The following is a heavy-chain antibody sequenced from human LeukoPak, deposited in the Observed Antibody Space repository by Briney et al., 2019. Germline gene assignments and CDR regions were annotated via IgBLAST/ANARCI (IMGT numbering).Heavy chain of an antibody. V-gene: IGHV4-30-4*01. CDR3: ARSRYSSSWYGSPFGFDY. Sequence: SQTLSLTCTVSGGSISSGDYYWSWIRQPPGKGLEWIGYIYYSGSTYYNPSFKSRVTISVDTSKNQFSLKLSSVTAADTAVYYCARSRYSSSWYGSPFGFDYWGQGTLVTVSS. CDR1: GGSISSGDYY. CDR2: IYYSGST. D-gene: IGHD6-13*01. J-gene: IGHJ4*02.